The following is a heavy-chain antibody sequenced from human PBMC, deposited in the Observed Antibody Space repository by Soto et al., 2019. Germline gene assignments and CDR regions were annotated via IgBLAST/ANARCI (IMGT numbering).Heavy chain of an antibody. CDR3: GCDGSSKDYWIDP. Sequence: PSETLSLTCTVSGGSISSSSYYWGWIRQPPGKGLEGIGSIYYSGSTYYNPSLKSRVTISVETSKNQFSLQLSSVTDADPAVCYWGCDGSSKDYWIDPWGQGTLVTVSS. CDR2: IYYSGST. J-gene: IGHJ5*01. V-gene: IGHV4-39*01. CDR1: GGSISSSSYY. D-gene: IGHD2-15*01.